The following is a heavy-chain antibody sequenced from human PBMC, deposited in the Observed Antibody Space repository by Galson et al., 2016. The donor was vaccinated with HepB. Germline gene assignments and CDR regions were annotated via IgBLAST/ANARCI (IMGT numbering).Heavy chain of an antibody. J-gene: IGHJ4*02. D-gene: IGHD6-13*01. CDR3: VRDQRDPGGWYSSSWGDY. V-gene: IGHV3-30-3*01. CDR2: ISYDGSTK. Sequence: SLRLSCAASGFIFSSYAMHWVRQAPGKGLEWVSIISYDGSTKYYADSVKGRFPISRDNSKNTLYLQMNSLRAEDTAVYYCVRDQRDPGGWYSSSWGDYWGQGTLVTVSS. CDR1: GFIFSSYA.